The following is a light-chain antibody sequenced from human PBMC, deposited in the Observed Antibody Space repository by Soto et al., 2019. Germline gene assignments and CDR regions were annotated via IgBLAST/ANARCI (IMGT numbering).Light chain of an antibody. J-gene: IGKJ1*01. V-gene: IGKV3-20*01. CDR3: QQYDRSPSWT. CDR1: QSVTKNY. Sequence: EIVLTQSPATLSLSPGERATLFCRASQSVTKNYLAWYQQKPGQAPRLLIYGASTRATDIPDRFSGSGSGTDFILTISRLEPEDFAVYYCQQYDRSPSWTFGQGTKVEIK. CDR2: GAS.